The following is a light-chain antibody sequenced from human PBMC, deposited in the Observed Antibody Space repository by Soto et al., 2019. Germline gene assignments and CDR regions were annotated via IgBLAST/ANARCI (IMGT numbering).Light chain of an antibody. V-gene: IGLV2-14*01. CDR1: SSDVGGYNF. Sequence: SALTQPASASGSPGQSITISCTGTSSDVGGYNFVSWYQQHPGKAPKLIIYGVSNRPSGVSNRFSGSKSGDTASLTISGLQAEDEADYYCTSYTSSSTLRVFGGGTKLTVL. CDR2: GVS. J-gene: IGLJ3*02. CDR3: TSYTSSSTLRV.